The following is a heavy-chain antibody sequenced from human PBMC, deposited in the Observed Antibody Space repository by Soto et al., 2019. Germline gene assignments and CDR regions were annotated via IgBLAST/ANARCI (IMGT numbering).Heavy chain of an antibody. CDR3: GRSSPMLGAGWSDS. J-gene: IGHJ5*01. V-gene: IGHV1-18*01. D-gene: IGHD2-8*01. CDR2: VSGYNYNT. CDR1: GYSFRSYG. Sequence: QVQLEQSGPEVKKSGASVKVSCKASGYSFRSYGINWVRQAPGQGLEWIGWVSGYNYNTKYAQKLQGRITVTTDTSTNTAYMELRSLRSDDTAVYYCGRSSPMLGAGWSDSWGRGTLVTVSS.